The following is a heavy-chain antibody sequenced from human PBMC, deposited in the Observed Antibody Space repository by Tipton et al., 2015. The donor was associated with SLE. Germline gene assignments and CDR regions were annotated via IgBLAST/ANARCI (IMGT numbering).Heavy chain of an antibody. CDR3: ARGGLTYGCYYYMDV. Sequence: TLSLTCAVYGGSFSDYYWSWIRQPPGKGLEWIGEINHSGSTNYNPSLKSRVTISVDTSKNQFSLKLSSVTAADTAVYYCARGGLTYGCYYYMDVWGKGTTVTVS. D-gene: IGHD5-24*01. V-gene: IGHV4-34*01. CDR1: GGSFSDYY. CDR2: INHSGST. J-gene: IGHJ6*03.